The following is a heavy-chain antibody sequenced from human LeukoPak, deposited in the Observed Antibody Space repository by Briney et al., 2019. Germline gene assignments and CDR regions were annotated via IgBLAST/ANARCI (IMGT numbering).Heavy chain of an antibody. V-gene: IGHV4-34*01. J-gene: IGHJ4*02. CDR3: ARGGKSGAQWLDLDY. CDR2: INHSGST. Sequence: SETLSLTCAVYGGSFSSYYWSWIRQPPGKGLEWIGEINHSGSTNYNPSLKSRVTISVDTSKNQFSLKLSSVTAADTAVYYCARGGKSGAQWLDLDYWGQGTLVTVSS. CDR1: GGSFSSYY. D-gene: IGHD6-19*01.